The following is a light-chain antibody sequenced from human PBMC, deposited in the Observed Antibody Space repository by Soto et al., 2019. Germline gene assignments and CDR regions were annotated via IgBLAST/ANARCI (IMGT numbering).Light chain of an antibody. CDR3: SSYTSSSTYV. V-gene: IGLV2-14*01. J-gene: IGLJ1*01. CDR1: SSDVGGYNS. Sequence: QSVLTQPASVSGSPGQSITISCTGTSSDVGGYNSVSWYQQPPGKAPKLMIYNVSNRPSGVSNRFSGSKSGNTASLTISGLQAEDEADYYCSSYTSSSTYVFGTGTKVTVL. CDR2: NVS.